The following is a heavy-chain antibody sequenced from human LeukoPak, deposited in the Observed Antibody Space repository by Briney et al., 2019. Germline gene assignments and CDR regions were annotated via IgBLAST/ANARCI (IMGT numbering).Heavy chain of an antibody. Sequence: SVKVSCKASGGTFSSYAISWVRQAPGQGLEWMGGIIPIFGTANYAQKFQGRVTITADESTSTAYMELSSLRSEDTAVYYCASSKYDSLEGLDYWGQGTLVTVSS. J-gene: IGHJ4*02. V-gene: IGHV1-69*01. CDR1: GGTFSSYA. CDR2: IIPIFGTA. D-gene: IGHD3-22*01. CDR3: ASSKYDSLEGLDY.